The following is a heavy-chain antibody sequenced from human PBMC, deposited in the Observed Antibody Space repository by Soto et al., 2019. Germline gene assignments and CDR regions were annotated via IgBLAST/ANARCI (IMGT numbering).Heavy chain of an antibody. CDR2: ISGSGGST. V-gene: IGHV3-23*01. Sequence: PGGSLRLSCAASGFTFSSFAMSWVRQAPGKGLEWVSAISGSGGSTYYADSVKGRFTISRDNSKNTLYVQMNSLRAEDTAVYYCAKDISVGATYYFDYWGQGTLVTVSS. CDR3: AKDISVGATYYFDY. D-gene: IGHD1-26*01. J-gene: IGHJ4*02. CDR1: GFTFSSFA.